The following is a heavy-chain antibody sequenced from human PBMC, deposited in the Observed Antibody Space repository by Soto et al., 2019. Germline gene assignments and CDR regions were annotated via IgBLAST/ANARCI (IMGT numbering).Heavy chain of an antibody. J-gene: IGHJ4*02. CDR3: AGRGYCSSTSCYALDY. CDR2: INHSGST. CDR1: GGSFSGYY. V-gene: IGHV4-34*01. D-gene: IGHD2-2*01. Sequence: QVQLQQWGAGLLKPSETLSLTRAVYGGSFSGYYWSWIRQPPGKGLEWIGEINHSGSTNYNPSLKSRVTISVATSKNQFSRKLSSVTAADTAVYYCAGRGYCSSTSCYALDYWGQGTLVTVSS.